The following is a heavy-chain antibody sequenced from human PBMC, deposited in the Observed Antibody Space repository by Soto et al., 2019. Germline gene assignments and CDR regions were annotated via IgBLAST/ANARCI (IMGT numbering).Heavy chain of an antibody. Sequence: SETVALACTVSGACVGRDTTYFWSLIRQSLGQGLEWIGYVYYRGSTKCNPSLKSRVTISLDTSKNAFSLRVRSVTAADTAVYFCARGYISGWDPLYDLGSWGQGSLVAVPS. CDR3: ARGYISGWDPLYDLGS. CDR1: GACVGRDTTYF. D-gene: IGHD6-19*01. J-gene: IGHJ4*02. CDR2: VYYRGST. V-gene: IGHV4-61*01.